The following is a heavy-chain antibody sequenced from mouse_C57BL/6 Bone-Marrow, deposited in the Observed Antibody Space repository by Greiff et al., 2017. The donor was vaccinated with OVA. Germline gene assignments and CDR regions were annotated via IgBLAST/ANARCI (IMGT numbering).Heavy chain of an antibody. D-gene: IGHD4-1*01. CDR2: ISSGGSYT. V-gene: IGHV5-6*01. Sequence: EVQLQESGGDLVKPGGSLKLSCAASGFTFSSYGMSWVRQTPDKRLEWVATISSGGSYTYYPDSVKGRFTISRDNAKNTLYLQMSSLKSEDTAMYYCARHGAGRRGYYFDYWGQGTTLTVSS. CDR1: GFTFSSYG. J-gene: IGHJ2*01. CDR3: ARHGAGRRGYYFDY.